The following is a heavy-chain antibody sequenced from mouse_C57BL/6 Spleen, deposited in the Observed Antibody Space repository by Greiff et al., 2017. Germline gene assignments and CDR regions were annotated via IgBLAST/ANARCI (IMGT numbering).Heavy chain of an antibody. CDR1: GYTFTDYY. CDR3: ARRDSSGYGFAY. CDR2: INPNNGGT. Sequence: VQLQQSGPELVKPGASVKISCKASGYTFTDYYMNWVKQSHGKSLEWIGDINPNNGGTSYNQKFKGKATLTVDKSSSTAYMELRSLTSEDSAVYYCARRDSSGYGFAYWGQGTLVTVSA. V-gene: IGHV1-26*01. J-gene: IGHJ3*01. D-gene: IGHD3-2*02.